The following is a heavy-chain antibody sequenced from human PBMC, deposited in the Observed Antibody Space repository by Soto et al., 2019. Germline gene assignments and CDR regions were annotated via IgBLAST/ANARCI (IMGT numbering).Heavy chain of an antibody. CDR3: ARDLGYCSSTSCSFSGMDV. D-gene: IGHD2-2*03. CDR1: GFTFSSYA. CDR2: ISYDGSNK. J-gene: IGHJ6*02. Sequence: GGSLRLSCAASGFTFSSYAMHWVRQAPGKGLEWVAVISYDGSNKYYADSVKGRFTISRDNSKNTLYLQMNSLRAEDTAVYYCARDLGYCSSTSCSFSGMDVWGQGTTVTVSS. V-gene: IGHV3-30-3*01.